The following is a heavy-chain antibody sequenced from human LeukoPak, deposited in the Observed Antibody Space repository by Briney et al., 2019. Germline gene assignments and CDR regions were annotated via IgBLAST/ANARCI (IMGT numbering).Heavy chain of an antibody. Sequence: PSETLSLTCTVSGGSISSYYWSWIRQPPGKGLEWIGYIYYSGSTNYNPSLKSRVTISVDTSKNQFSLKLSSVTAADTAVYYCARGHPTLAARPVGYNWFDPWGQGTLATVSS. D-gene: IGHD6-6*01. CDR3: ARGHPTLAARPVGYNWFDP. CDR2: IYYSGST. CDR1: GGSISSYY. V-gene: IGHV4-59*12. J-gene: IGHJ5*02.